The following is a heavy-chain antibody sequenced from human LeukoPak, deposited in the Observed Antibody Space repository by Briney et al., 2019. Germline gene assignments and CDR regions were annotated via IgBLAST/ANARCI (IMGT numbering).Heavy chain of an antibody. CDR1: GFTFSSYG. CDR2: IWYDGSNK. CDR3: ARATYYYYGMDV. V-gene: IGHV3-33*01. Sequence: GGSLRLSCAASGFTFSSYGMHWVRQAPGKGLEWVAVIWYDGSNKYYADSVKGRFTISRDSSKNTLYLQMNSLRAEDTAGYYCARATYYYYGMDVWGQGTTVTVSS. J-gene: IGHJ6*02.